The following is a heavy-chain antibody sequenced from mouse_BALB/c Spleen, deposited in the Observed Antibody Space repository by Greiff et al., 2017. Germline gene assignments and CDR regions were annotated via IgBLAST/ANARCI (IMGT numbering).Heavy chain of an antibody. Sequence: EVQLQQSGPGLVKPSQSLSLTCTVTGYSITSDYAWNWIRQFPGNKLEWMGYISYSGSTSYNPSLKSRISITRDTSKNQFFLQLNSVTTEDTATYYCARSPDGYYDLLETYWYFDVWGAGTTVTVSS. CDR2: ISYSGST. D-gene: IGHD2-3*01. CDR1: GYSITSDYA. J-gene: IGHJ1*01. V-gene: IGHV3-2*02. CDR3: ARSPDGYYDLLETYWYFDV.